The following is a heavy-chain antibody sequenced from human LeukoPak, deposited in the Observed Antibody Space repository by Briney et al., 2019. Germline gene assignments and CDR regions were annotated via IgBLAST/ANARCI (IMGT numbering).Heavy chain of an antibody. CDR1: GFTFSNAW. CDR3: TTDDRGYSYAPRY. Sequence: PGGSLRLSCAGSGFTFSNAWMSWVRQAPGKGLEWVGRIKSEPDGGTTDYAAPVKGKFTISRDDSKNTLYLQMNSLRAEDTALYYCTTDDRGYSYAPRYWGQGTLVTVPS. CDR2: IKSEPDGGTT. J-gene: IGHJ4*02. V-gene: IGHV3-15*01. D-gene: IGHD5-18*01.